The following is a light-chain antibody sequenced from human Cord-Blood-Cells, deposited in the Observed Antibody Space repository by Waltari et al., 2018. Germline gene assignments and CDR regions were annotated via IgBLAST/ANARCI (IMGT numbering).Light chain of an antibody. V-gene: IGLV2-14*01. J-gene: IGLJ3*02. CDR2: DVS. CDR3: SSYTSSSFWV. CDR1: SSDVGGYNY. Sequence: QSALTPPASVSGSPGQSITISCTGTSSDVGGYNYLSWYQQHPGKAPKLMIYDVSNRPSGVSNRFSGSKSGNTASLTISGLQAEDEADYYCSSYTSSSFWVFGGGTKLTVL.